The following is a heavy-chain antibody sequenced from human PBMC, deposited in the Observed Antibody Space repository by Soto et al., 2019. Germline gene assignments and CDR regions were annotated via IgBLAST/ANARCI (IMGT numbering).Heavy chain of an antibody. J-gene: IGHJ4*01. V-gene: IGHV4-31*03. CDR1: GGSISSGGYY. D-gene: IGHD3-22*01. Sequence: NTSETLSLTCTVSGGSISSGGYYWSWIRQHPGKGLEWIGYIYYGGSTYYNPSLKSRATISGDTSKNQFSLKLSSVTAADTAVYYCARGGYYYENSGQNAYDYWGQGILVTVSS. CDR2: IYYGGST. CDR3: ARGGYYYENSGQNAYDY.